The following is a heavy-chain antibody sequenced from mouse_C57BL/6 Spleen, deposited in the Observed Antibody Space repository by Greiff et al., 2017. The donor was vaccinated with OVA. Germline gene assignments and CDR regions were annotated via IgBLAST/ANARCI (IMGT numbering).Heavy chain of an antibody. CDR3: ARPRIYLLAMDY. J-gene: IGHJ4*01. CDR2: IYPGSGST. V-gene: IGHV1-55*01. CDR1: GYTFTSYW. D-gene: IGHD5-5*01. Sequence: QVQLQQPGAELVKPGASVKMSCKASGYTFTSYWITWVKQRPGQGLEWIGDIYPGSGSTNYNEKLKSKATLTVDTSSSTAYMQLSSLTSEDSAVYYCARPRIYLLAMDYWGQGTSVTVSS.